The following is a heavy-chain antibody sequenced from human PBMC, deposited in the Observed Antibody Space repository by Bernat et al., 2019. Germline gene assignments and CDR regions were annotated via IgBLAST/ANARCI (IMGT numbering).Heavy chain of an antibody. CDR1: GFTFSSYS. CDR2: ISSSSSYI. CDR3: ARDPTNYYYYYGMDV. J-gene: IGHJ6*02. V-gene: IGHV3-21*01. Sequence: EVQLVESGGGLVKPGGSLRLSCAASGFTFSSYSMNWVRQAPGKGLEWVSSISSSSSYIYYADEVKGRFTIARDNAKNSLYLQMNSLRAEDTAVYYCARDPTNYYYYYGMDVWGQGTTVTVSS.